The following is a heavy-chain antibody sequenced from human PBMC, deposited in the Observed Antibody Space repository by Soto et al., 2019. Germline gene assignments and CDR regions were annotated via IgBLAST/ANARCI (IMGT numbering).Heavy chain of an antibody. CDR3: ARNQPVTTLGY. CDR2: IYSGGTT. Sequence: EVQLVETGGGLIQPGGSLRRSCEASGFTVSHKYMRWVRKAPGKGLECVSIIYSGGTTYYADSVRGRFTISRDHSKNTLYLQMNSLRADDTAVYFCARNQPVTTLGYWGQGTLVTVSS. D-gene: IGHD4-17*01. J-gene: IGHJ4*02. V-gene: IGHV3-53*02. CDR1: GFTVSHKY.